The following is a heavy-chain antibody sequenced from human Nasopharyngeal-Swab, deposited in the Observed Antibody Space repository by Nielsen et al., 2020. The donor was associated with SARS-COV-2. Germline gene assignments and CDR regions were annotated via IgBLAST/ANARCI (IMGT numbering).Heavy chain of an antibody. CDR3: ARDQVTDCTNGVCYTHYYGMDV. D-gene: IGHD2-8*01. CDR2: IYSGGST. CDR1: GFTVSSNY. V-gene: IGHV3-53*01. J-gene: IGHJ6*02. Sequence: GESPKISCAASGFTVSSNYMSWVRQAPGKGLEWVSVIYSGGSTYYADSVKGRFTISRDNSKNTLYLQMNSLRAEDTAVYYCARDQVTDCTNGVCYTHYYGMDVWGQGTTVTVSS.